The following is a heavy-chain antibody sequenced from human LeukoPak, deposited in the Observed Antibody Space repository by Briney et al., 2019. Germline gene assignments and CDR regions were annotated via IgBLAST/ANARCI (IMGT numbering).Heavy chain of an antibody. CDR3: ARDLYNRRADY. V-gene: IGHV3-73*01. D-gene: IGHD1-1*01. CDR1: GFTFSGSA. Sequence: GGSLRLSCAASGFTFSGSAMHWVRQASGKGLEWVGRIRSKANSYATAYAASVKGRFTISRDDSKNTAYLQMNSLRAEDTAVYYCARDLYNRRADYWGQGTLVTVSS. J-gene: IGHJ4*02. CDR2: IRSKANSYAT.